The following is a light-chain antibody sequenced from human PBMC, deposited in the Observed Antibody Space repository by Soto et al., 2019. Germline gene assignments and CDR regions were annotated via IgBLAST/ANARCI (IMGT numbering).Light chain of an antibody. V-gene: IGLV3-1*01. CDR1: KLGDKY. J-gene: IGLJ2*01. CDR3: QAGDSSNVV. CDR2: QDT. Sequence: SYELTQPPSVSVSPGQTASITCSGDKLGDKYACWYQQKPGQSPVLVIYQDTKRPSGIPERFSGSNSGNTATLTISGTQPMDAADYYCQAGDSSNVVFGGGTKLTVL.